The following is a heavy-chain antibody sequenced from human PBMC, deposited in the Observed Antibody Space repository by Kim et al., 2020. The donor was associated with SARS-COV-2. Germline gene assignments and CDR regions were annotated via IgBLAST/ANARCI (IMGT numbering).Heavy chain of an antibody. D-gene: IGHD3-16*01. CDR1: GFTFSSYA. CDR2: ISYDGSNK. CDR3: ARAGGVWGAFDI. Sequence: GGSLRLSCAASGFTFSSYAMHWVRQAPGKGLEWVAVISYDGSNKYYADSVKGRFTISRDNSKNTLYLQMHSLRAEDTAVYYCARAGGVWGAFDIWGQGTMVTVSS. J-gene: IGHJ3*02. V-gene: IGHV3-30*04.